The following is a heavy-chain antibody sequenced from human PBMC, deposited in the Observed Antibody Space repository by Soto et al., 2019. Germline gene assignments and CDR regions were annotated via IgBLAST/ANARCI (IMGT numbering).Heavy chain of an antibody. Sequence: PGGSLRLSCAASGFTFSSYSMNWVRQAPGKGLEWVSYISSSSSYIYYADSVKGRFTISRDNAKNSLYLQMNSLRAEDTAVYYCASRGTRGGNSNAYFQHWGQGTLVTVSS. J-gene: IGHJ1*01. CDR2: ISSSSSYI. CDR1: GFTFSSYS. CDR3: ASRGTRGGNSNAYFQH. D-gene: IGHD2-21*02. V-gene: IGHV3-21*05.